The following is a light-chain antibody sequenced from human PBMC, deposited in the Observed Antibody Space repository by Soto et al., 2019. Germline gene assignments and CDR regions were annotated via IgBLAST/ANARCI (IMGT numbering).Light chain of an antibody. V-gene: IGKV4-1*01. J-gene: IGKJ4*01. CDR1: LNIYFKSNNRNY. Sequence: DIVMTQSPDSLRVSLGERATISCTSSLNIYFKSNNRNYLARYQQKTGQPPKLLVYWASTRESGVPDRFTGSGSGTYFTLTIDNVQPDDVAVYYCQQYFITPLTFXGGTKVDIK. CDR2: WAS. CDR3: QQYFITPLT.